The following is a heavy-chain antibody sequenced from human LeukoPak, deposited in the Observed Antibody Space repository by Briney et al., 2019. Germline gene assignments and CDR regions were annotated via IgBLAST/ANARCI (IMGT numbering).Heavy chain of an antibody. V-gene: IGHV3-33*06. Sequence: GGSLRFSCAASGFTFSNYGMHWVRQAPGKGLDWVAAIWYDGSYKYYADSVKGRFTISRDNSKNTLYLQMNSLRAEDTAVYYCAKVVQYTASTGTGLDYWGQGTLVTVSS. J-gene: IGHJ4*02. CDR3: AKVVQYTASTGTGLDY. CDR1: GFTFSNYG. CDR2: IWYDGSYK. D-gene: IGHD6-13*01.